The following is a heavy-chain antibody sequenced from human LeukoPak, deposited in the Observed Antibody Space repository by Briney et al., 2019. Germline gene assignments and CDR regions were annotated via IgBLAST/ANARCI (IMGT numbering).Heavy chain of an antibody. CDR1: GYTFTGNY. J-gene: IGHJ6*03. D-gene: IGHD2-2*01. CDR2: INPNSGGT. V-gene: IGHV1-2*02. CDR3: ARDLYYDWYQLLSTSEYYYYMDV. Sequence: GASVKVSCKASGYTFTGNYIHWVRQAPGQGLEWMGWINPNSGGTNYAQKFQGRVTMTRDTSISTAYMELNSLRSDDTAVYYCARDLYYDWYQLLSTSEYYYYMDVWAKGPRSPSP.